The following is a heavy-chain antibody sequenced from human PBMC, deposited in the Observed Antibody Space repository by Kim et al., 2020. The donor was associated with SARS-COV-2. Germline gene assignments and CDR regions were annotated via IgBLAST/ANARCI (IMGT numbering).Heavy chain of an antibody. J-gene: IGHJ4*02. CDR3: ARDRLGSGWDTSFDY. D-gene: IGHD6-19*01. Sequence: GGSLRLSCAASGFTFSSYAMHWVRQAPGKGLEWVAVISYDGSNKYYADSVKGRFTISRDNSKNTLYLQMNSLRAEDTAVYYCARDRLGSGWDTSFDYWGQGTLVTVSS. CDR2: ISYDGSNK. V-gene: IGHV3-30*04. CDR1: GFTFSSYA.